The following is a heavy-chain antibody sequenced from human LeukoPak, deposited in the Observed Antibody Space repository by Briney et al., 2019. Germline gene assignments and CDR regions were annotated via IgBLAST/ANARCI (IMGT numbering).Heavy chain of an antibody. V-gene: IGHV3-11*01. CDR3: ATYSSSSEYYFNY. CDR2: ISSSGSTI. Sequence: PGGSLRLSCAASGFTFSDYYMSWIRQAPGEGLEWVSYISSSGSTIYYADSVKGRFTISRDNAKNSLYLQMNSLRAEDTAVYYCATYSSSSEYYFNYWGQGTLVTVSS. CDR1: GFTFSDYY. J-gene: IGHJ4*02. D-gene: IGHD6-13*01.